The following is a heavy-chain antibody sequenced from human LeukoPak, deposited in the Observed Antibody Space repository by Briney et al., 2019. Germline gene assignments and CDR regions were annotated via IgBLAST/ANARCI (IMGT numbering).Heavy chain of an antibody. Sequence: KPSETLSLTCTVSGGSISSHYWSWIRQPPGKGLEWIGYIYYSGSTNYNPSLKSRVTISVDTSKNQFSLKLSSVTAADTAVYYCASGSYYDWYYFDYWGQGTLVTVSS. V-gene: IGHV4-59*11. CDR2: IYYSGST. J-gene: IGHJ4*02. D-gene: IGHD1-26*01. CDR3: ASGSYYDWYYFDY. CDR1: GGSISSHY.